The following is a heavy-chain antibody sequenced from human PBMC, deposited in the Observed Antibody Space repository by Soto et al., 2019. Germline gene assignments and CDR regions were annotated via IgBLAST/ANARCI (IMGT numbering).Heavy chain of an antibody. D-gene: IGHD4-4*01. CDR1: GGSISSSSYY. V-gene: IGHV4-39*01. CDR2: IYYSGST. J-gene: IGHJ4*02. Sequence: QLQLQESGPGLVKPSETLSHTCTVSGGSISSSSYYWGWIRQPPGKGLEWIGSIYYSGSTYYNPSLKSRVTISVDTSKNQFSLKLSSVTAADTAVYYCARRADYMYYFDYRGQGTLVTVSS. CDR3: ARRADYMYYFDY.